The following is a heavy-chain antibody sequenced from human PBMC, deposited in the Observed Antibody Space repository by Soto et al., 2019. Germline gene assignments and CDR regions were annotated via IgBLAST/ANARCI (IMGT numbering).Heavy chain of an antibody. V-gene: IGHV3-15*01. CDR2: IKGKTDDGAT. CDR3: TTGSRY. J-gene: IGHJ4*02. Sequence: GGSLRLSCAASGFTFNDAWMSWVRQAPGKGLEWVGRIKGKTDDGATDYAAPVKGRFTISRDDSRNTPYLQMDSLKTEDTAIYYCTTGSRYWGQGTLVTVSS. CDR1: GFTFNDAW.